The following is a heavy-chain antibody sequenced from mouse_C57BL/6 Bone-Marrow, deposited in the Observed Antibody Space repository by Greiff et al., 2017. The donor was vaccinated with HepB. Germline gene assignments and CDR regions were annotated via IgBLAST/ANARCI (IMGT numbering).Heavy chain of an antibody. V-gene: IGHV1-55*01. CDR2: IYPGSGST. CDR3: AKIFPDYCGSSSWYFDV. CDR1: GYTFTSYW. J-gene: IGHJ1*03. Sequence: QVQLQQPGAELVKPGASVKMSCKASGYTFTSYWITWVKQRPGQGLEWIGDIYPGSGSTNYNEKFKSKATLTVDTSSSTAYMQLSSLTSEDSAVYYCAKIFPDYCGSSSWYFDVWGTGTTVTVSS. D-gene: IGHD1-1*01.